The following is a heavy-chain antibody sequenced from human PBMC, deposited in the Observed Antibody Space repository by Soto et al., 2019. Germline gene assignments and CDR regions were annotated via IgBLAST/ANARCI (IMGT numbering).Heavy chain of an antibody. D-gene: IGHD4-17*01. V-gene: IGHV4-59*01. J-gene: IGHJ4*02. CDR2: IYNSGST. Sequence: QVQLQESGPGLVRPSETLSLTCTVSGGYISSYSWSWIRQPPGKGLEWIGYIYNSGSTNYNPSLMSRVTISVDTSKNQFSLKLSSVTAADTAVYYCAYGDSRGPFDSWGQGTLVTVSS. CDR3: AYGDSRGPFDS. CDR1: GGYISSYS.